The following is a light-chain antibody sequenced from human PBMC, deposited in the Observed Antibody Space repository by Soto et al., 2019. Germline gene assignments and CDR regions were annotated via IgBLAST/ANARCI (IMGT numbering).Light chain of an antibody. Sequence: QSALTQPPSASGSPGQSVTISCTGTSSDVGGYNYVSWYQQHPGRAPKLMIYEVSKRPSGVPDRFSGSKSGNTASLTVSGLQAEDEAYYFCSSYAGTHFVFGIGTKFSVL. CDR1: SSDVGGYNY. J-gene: IGLJ1*01. CDR3: SSYAGTHFV. CDR2: EVS. V-gene: IGLV2-8*01.